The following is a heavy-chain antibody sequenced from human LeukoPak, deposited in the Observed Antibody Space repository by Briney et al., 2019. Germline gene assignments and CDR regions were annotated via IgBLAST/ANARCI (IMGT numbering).Heavy chain of an antibody. D-gene: IGHD4-23*01. CDR3: ARESGGIITPRYFDF. J-gene: IGHJ4*02. Sequence: ASVKVSCKASGYTFTGYYMHWVRQAPGQGLEWMGWINPNSGGTNYAQKFQGRVTMTRDTSISTAYMELSRLRSDDTAVYYCARESGGIITPRYFDFWGQGTLVTVSS. CDR1: GYTFTGYY. V-gene: IGHV1-2*02. CDR2: INPNSGGT.